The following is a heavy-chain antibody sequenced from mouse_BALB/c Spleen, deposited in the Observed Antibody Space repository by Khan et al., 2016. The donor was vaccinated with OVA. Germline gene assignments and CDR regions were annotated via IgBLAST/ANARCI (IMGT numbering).Heavy chain of an antibody. D-gene: IGHD2-14*01. V-gene: IGHV2-2*01. CDR2: IWSGGTT. Sequence: QVQLQQSGPGLVQPSQSLSITCTVSGFSLTTYGVHWVRQSPGKGLEWLGVIWSGGTTDYNAAFIPRLNITKDNSKSQVFFKINSLQADDTAMYYCARNSYMYDFTYWGQGTLVTVSA. CDR1: GFSLTTYG. J-gene: IGHJ3*01. CDR3: ARNSYMYDFTY.